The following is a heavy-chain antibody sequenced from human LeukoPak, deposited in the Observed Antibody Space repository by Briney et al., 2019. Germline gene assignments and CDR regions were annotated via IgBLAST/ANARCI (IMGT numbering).Heavy chain of an antibody. CDR3: ASDRIEVDAFDI. D-gene: IGHD2-15*01. CDR1: GGSIRSYY. V-gene: IGHV4-59*01. Sequence: SETLSLTCTVSGGSIRSYYWSWIRQSPGKGLEWIGYIYYTGSTNYNSSLKSRVTISLDTSKKQFSLKLKSVTAADTAVYYCASDRIEVDAFDIWGQGTMVTVSS. J-gene: IGHJ3*02. CDR2: IYYTGST.